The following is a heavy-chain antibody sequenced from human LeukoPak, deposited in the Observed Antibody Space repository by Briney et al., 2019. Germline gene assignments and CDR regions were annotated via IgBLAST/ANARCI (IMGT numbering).Heavy chain of an antibody. J-gene: IGHJ6*03. CDR3: ARDGAARLLRYYYYMDV. V-gene: IGHV3-30*04. CDR2: ISQDGFNK. D-gene: IGHD6-6*01. CDR1: GFTFSDHA. Sequence: GGSLRLSCAATGFTFSDHAVHWARQAPAKGLEGVAVISQDGFNKKYADPVKGRFTVSRDNSENIQFLQMNALRPEDTAVYYCARDGAARLLRYYYYMDVWGKGTPVTVS.